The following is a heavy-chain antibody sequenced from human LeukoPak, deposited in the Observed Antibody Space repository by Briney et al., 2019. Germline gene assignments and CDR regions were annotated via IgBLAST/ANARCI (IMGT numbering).Heavy chain of an antibody. V-gene: IGHV4-39*01. CDR3: ASQLYTPGYSSGWYYFDY. D-gene: IGHD6-19*01. Sequence: PSETLSLTCTLAGGSISSSSYYWGWIRQPPGKGLEWIGSIYFSGSTYYNPSLKSRVTISVDTSKNQFSLKLSSVTAADTAVYYCASQLYTPGYSSGWYYFDYWGQGTLVTVSS. J-gene: IGHJ4*02. CDR1: GGSISSSSYY. CDR2: IYFSGST.